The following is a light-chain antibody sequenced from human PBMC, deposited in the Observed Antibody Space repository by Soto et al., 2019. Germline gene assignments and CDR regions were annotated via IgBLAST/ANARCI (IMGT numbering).Light chain of an antibody. CDR1: TRNIGDHT. J-gene: IGLJ1*01. Sequence: FALTQQHGAYGSSGQMVTRSCSGSTRNIGDHTVTWYQLLPGTAPKVLVYVNNKRPSGVPDRFSGSKSGTSASLAISGLQSEDEADYYCAAWDGNLEGHVFGAGT. CDR2: VNN. CDR3: AAWDGNLEGHV. V-gene: IGLV1-44*01.